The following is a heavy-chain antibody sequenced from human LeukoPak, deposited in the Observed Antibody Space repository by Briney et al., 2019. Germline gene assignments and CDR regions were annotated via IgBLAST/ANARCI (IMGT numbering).Heavy chain of an antibody. J-gene: IGHJ5*02. D-gene: IGHD3-22*01. CDR1: GYTFTSYY. CDR3: ARGMYYYDSSGYYFGGFDP. Sequence: ASVKVSCKASGYTFTSYYMHWVRQAPGQGLEWMGIINPSGGNTSYAQKFQGRVTITRDTSTSTVYMELSSLRSEDTAVYYCARGMYYYDSSGYYFGGFDPWGQGTLVTVSS. V-gene: IGHV1-46*01. CDR2: INPSGGNT.